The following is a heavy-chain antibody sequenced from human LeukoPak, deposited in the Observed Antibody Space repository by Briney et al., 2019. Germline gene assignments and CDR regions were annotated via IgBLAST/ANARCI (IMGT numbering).Heavy chain of an antibody. CDR1: GFTFSSYG. J-gene: IGHJ4*02. D-gene: IGHD2-2*01. CDR3: ARDFRPVVGVGGTFDY. CDR2: IRYDESNK. V-gene: IGHV3-30*02. Sequence: GGSLRLSCVTSGFTFSSYGMHWVRQAPGKGLEWVAFIRYDESNKYYADSVKGRFTISRDNSKNTLYLQMNSLRAEDTAVYYCARDFRPVVGVGGTFDYWGQGTLVTVSS.